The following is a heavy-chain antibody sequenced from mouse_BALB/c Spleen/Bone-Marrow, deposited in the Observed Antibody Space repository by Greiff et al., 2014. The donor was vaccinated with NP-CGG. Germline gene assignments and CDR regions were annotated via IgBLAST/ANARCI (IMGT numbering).Heavy chain of an antibody. V-gene: IGHV5-2*01. CDR1: EYEFPSHD. J-gene: IGHJ4*01. Sequence: EVQVVESGGGLVQPGESLKLSCESNEYEFPSHDMSWVRKTPEKRLELVAAINSDGGITNYPDTMERRFTFSRDNTKKTLYLQMSSLRSEDTALYYCARHGFYYAMDYWGQGTSVTVSS. CDR3: ARHGFYYAMDY. CDR2: INSDGGIT.